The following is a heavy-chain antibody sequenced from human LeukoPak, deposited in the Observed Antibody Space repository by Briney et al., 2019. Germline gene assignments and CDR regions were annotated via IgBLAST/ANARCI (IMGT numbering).Heavy chain of an antibody. V-gene: IGHV3-21*01. CDR1: GFTFSSYS. CDR3: ARDDGSYYFDY. J-gene: IGHJ4*02. Sequence: GGSLRLSCAASGFTFSSYSMNWVRQAPGKGLEWVSSISSSSSYIYYADSVKGRFTISRDNAKNSLYLQMNSLRAEDTVVYYCARDDGSYYFDYWGQGTLVTVSS. D-gene: IGHD2-15*01. CDR2: ISSSSSYI.